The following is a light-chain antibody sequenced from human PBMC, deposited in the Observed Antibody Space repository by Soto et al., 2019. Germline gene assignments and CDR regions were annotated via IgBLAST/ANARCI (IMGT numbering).Light chain of an antibody. V-gene: IGLV1-44*01. CDR3: AAWDDSLNGYV. CDR1: SSNIGSNT. CDR2: SNN. J-gene: IGLJ1*01. Sequence: QCVLAQPPSASGSPGQRVTISCSGSSSNIGSNTVNWYQQLPGTAPKPLIYSNNQRPSGVPDRFSGSKSGTSASLAIIGLQSEDEADYYCAAWDDSLNGYVFGTGTKVTVL.